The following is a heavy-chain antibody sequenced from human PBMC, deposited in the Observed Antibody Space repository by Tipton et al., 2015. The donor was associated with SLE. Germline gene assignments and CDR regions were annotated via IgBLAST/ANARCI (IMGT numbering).Heavy chain of an antibody. CDR1: GFPVSNNY. J-gene: IGHJ4*02. CDR3: ARDSPNYHETSGYYIEN. CDR2: IYSDGTT. D-gene: IGHD3-22*01. Sequence: SLRLSCEASGFPVSNNYMNWVRQAPGKGLEWVSVIYSDGTTYHADSVKGRFTISRDTSKNTLYLQMNNLRAEDTAVYYCARDSPNYHETSGYYIENWGQGTLVTVSS. V-gene: IGHV3-66*01.